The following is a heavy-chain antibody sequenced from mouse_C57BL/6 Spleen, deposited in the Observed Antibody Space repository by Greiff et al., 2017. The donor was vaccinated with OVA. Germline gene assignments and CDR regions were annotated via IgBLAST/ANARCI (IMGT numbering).Heavy chain of an antibody. V-gene: IGHV1-9*01. CDR1: GYTFTGYW. CDR3: ARAWDGNFDY. CDR2: ILPGSGST. D-gene: IGHD4-1*01. J-gene: IGHJ2*01. Sequence: QVQLQQSGAELMKPGASVKLSCKATGYTFTGYWIEWVKQRPGHGLEWIGEILPGSGSTNYNAKFKGKATFTADTSSNTAYMQLSSLTTEDSAIYYCARAWDGNFDYWGQGTTLTVSS.